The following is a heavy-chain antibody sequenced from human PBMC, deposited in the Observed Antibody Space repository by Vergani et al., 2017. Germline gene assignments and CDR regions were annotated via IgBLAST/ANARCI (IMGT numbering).Heavy chain of an antibody. CDR3: ARGQYYYDGSSYYYYYYCMDV. CDR1: GGTFSSNS. CDR2: IIPIFGTT. Sequence: QGQLAQSGAEVKKPGSSVKVSCKASGGTFSSNSISWVRQAPGQGLEWMGRIIPIFGTTSYAQKFQGRVTILADESTSTAYMELSSLRSEDRAVYYCARGQYYYDGSSYYYYYYCMDVWGQGTTVTVSS. D-gene: IGHD3-22*01. V-gene: IGHV1-69*13. J-gene: IGHJ6*02.